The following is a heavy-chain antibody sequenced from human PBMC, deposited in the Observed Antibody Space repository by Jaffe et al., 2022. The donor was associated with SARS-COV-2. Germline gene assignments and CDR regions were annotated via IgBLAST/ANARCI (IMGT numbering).Heavy chain of an antibody. CDR1: GGSISSNTYY. J-gene: IGHJ5*02. V-gene: IGHV4-39*01. D-gene: IGHD3-22*01. Sequence: QLQLQESGPGLVKPSETLSLTCTVSGGSISSNTYYWGWIRQPPGKGLEWIGSIHYSGSTYYNPSLKSRVAISVDTSKNQFSLKLSSVTAADTAVYYCARLGLYYYDSSYYLNCFDPWGQGTLVTVSS. CDR2: IHYSGST. CDR3: ARLGLYYYDSSYYLNCFDP.